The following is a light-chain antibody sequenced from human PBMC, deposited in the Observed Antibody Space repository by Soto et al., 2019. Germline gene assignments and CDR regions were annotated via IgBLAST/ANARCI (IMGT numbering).Light chain of an antibody. CDR3: SSYTNSNTQV. CDR2: EVS. J-gene: IGLJ3*02. Sequence: QSALTQPPSASGSPGQSVTISCTGASGGVGDYNYVSWYQQHPGKAPKLMIYEVSNWPSGVSNRFSGSKSGNTASLTISGLQAEDEADYYCSSYTNSNTQVFGGGTKLTVL. V-gene: IGLV2-14*01. CDR1: SGGVGDYNY.